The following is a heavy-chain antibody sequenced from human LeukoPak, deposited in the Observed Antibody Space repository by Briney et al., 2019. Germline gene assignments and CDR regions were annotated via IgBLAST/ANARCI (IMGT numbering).Heavy chain of an antibody. J-gene: IGHJ4*02. CDR1: GDSISSHF. D-gene: IGHD3-3*01. CDR3: ARGHTPLTYYDFWSGYYYFDY. V-gene: IGHV4-59*11. CDR2: VYYRGST. Sequence: SETLSLTCTVSGDSISSHFWTWIRQPPGKGLEFIGYVYYRGSTYYNTSLKSRVTISVDTSKNQFSLKLSSVTAADTAVYYCARGHTPLTYYDFWSGYYYFDYWGQGTLVTVSS.